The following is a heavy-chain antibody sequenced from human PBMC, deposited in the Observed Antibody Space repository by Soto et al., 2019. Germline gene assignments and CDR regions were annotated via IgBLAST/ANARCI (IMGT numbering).Heavy chain of an antibody. V-gene: IGHV1-8*01. D-gene: IGHD1-1*01. CDR2: MNPNSGNT. CDR1: GYTFTSYD. Sequence: ASVKVSCKASGYTFTSYDINWVRRATGQGLEWMGWMNPNSGNTGYAQKFQGRVTMTRNTSISTAYMELSSLRSEDTAVYYCASSELAYYYYGMDVWGQGTTVTVSS. J-gene: IGHJ6*02. CDR3: ASSELAYYYYGMDV.